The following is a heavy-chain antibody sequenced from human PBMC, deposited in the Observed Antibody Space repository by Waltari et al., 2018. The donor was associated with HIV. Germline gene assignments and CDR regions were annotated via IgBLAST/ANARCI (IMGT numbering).Heavy chain of an antibody. D-gene: IGHD3-10*01. CDR3: AKTYYGPTSYYNVGAFDV. CDR1: GYTLNSFY. Sequence: VQLVQSGAQVKEPGDSVKVSCRASGYTLNSFYLDWGPQAPGQGLQWVGFINPFSGGTNYAQKFRGRVTLTRDTSIDTSFMELTGLGSDDTAVYYCAKTYYGPTSYYNVGAFDVWGQGTMVSVSS. CDR2: INPFSGGT. V-gene: IGHV1-2*02. J-gene: IGHJ3*01.